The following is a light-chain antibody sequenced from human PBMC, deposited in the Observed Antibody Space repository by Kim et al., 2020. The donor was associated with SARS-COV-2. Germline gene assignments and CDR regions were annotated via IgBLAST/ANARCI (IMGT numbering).Light chain of an antibody. Sequence: LSASVGDRVPITCRASQNINSWLAWYQQKPGKAPKLLIYKASSLESGVPSRFSGSGSGTEFTLTISLQPDDFATYYCQQYNAHRTFGQGTKVDIK. J-gene: IGKJ1*01. CDR2: KAS. V-gene: IGKV1-5*03. CDR1: QNINSW. CDR3: QQYNAHRT.